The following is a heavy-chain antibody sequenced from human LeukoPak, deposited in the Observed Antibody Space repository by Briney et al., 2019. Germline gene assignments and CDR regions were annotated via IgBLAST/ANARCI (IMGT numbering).Heavy chain of an antibody. Sequence: KPGGSLRLSCAASGFTFSSYSMNWVRQAPGKGLEWVSSISSSSSYIYYADSVKGRFTISRDNAKNSLYLQMNSLRAEDTAVYYCARDGDSSGYYSNFDYWGQGTLVTVSS. J-gene: IGHJ4*02. V-gene: IGHV3-21*01. CDR1: GFTFSSYS. D-gene: IGHD3-22*01. CDR3: ARDGDSSGYYSNFDY. CDR2: ISSSSSYI.